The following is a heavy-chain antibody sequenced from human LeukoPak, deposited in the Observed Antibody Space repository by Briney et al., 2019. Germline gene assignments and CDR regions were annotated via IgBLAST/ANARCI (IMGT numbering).Heavy chain of an antibody. CDR2: IKQDGSEK. CDR3: ARGVWAPFDS. D-gene: IGHD7-27*01. V-gene: IGHV3-7*01. Sequence: GGSLRLACAASGFSLSNYWMNWARQAPGKGLEWVANIKQDGSEKNYVDSVKGRFSISRDNAKNSLILQMNSLRDEDTAVYYCARGVWAPFDSWGQGTLVSVSS. CDR1: GFSLSNYW. J-gene: IGHJ4*02.